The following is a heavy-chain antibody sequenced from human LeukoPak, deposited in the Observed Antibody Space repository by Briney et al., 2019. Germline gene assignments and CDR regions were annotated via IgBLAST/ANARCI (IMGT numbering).Heavy chain of an antibody. J-gene: IGHJ5*02. CDR1: GGSISSGSYY. Sequence: SETVSLTCTVSGGSISSGSYYWSWIRQPAGKGLEWIGRIYTSGSTNYNPSLKSRVTISVDTSKNQFSLKLSSVTAADTAVYYCARVPGRVAGTTRAISNWFDPWGQGTLVTVSS. CDR2: IYTSGST. CDR3: ARVPGRVAGTTRAISNWFDP. V-gene: IGHV4-61*02. D-gene: IGHD6-19*01.